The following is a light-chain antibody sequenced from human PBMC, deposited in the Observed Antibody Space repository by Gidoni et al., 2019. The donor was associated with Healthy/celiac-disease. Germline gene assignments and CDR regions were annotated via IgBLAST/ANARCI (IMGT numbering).Light chain of an antibody. Sequence: DIQMTQSPSSLSASVGDRVTITCRASQSISSYLNWYQQKPGKAPKLLIYAASSLQSGVPSRFSGSGSGTEFTLTISSLQPEDFATYYCQQSYSRTFGQGTKVEIK. J-gene: IGKJ1*01. CDR3: QQSYSRT. CDR2: AAS. CDR1: QSISSY. V-gene: IGKV1-39*01.